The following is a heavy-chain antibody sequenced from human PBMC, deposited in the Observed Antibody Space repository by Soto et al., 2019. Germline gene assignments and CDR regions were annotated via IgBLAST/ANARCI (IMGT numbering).Heavy chain of an antibody. CDR1: GGSISGYY. J-gene: IGHJ5*02. V-gene: IGHV4-59*08. CDR2: IYYSGST. Sequence: SETLSLTCSVSGGSISGYYWSWIRQTPEKGLEWIGYIYYSGSTNYNPSLKSRVTILIDTSKNQFSLKLSSVTAADTAVYYCARHFSRWYSSGWYRGWFDPWGQGTLVTVSS. CDR3: ARHFSRWYSSGWYRGWFDP. D-gene: IGHD6-19*01.